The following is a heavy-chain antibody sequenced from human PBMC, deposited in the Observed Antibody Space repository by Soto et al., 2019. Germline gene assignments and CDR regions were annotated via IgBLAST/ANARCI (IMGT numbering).Heavy chain of an antibody. J-gene: IGHJ4*02. CDR1: GYTFTSYD. CDR3: AREYSSGWSKD. CDR2: MKPTSGNR. D-gene: IGHD6-19*01. V-gene: IGHV1-8*01. Sequence: QVQLVQSGAEVKKPGAAVKVSCKASGYTFTSYDSHWVRQATGQGLEWMGWMKPTSGNRGFAQKFQGRDTMTRSTSISTAYMARSSLRSEETAVYYCAREYSSGWSKDWGSGTLVTVSS.